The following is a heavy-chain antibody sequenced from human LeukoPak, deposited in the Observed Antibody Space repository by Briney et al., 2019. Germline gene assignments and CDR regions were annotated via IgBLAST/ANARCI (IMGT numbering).Heavy chain of an antibody. D-gene: IGHD1-7*01. CDR2: INSDGSST. J-gene: IGHJ4*02. CDR1: GFTFSSYW. V-gene: IGHV3-74*01. CDR3: ARDSRRELRAFDY. Sequence: PGGSLRLSCAASGFTFSSYWMHWVRQAPGKGLVWVSRINSDGSSTSYADSVKGRFAISRDNAKNTLYLQMNSLRAEDTAVYYCARDSRRELRAFDYWGQGTLVTVSS.